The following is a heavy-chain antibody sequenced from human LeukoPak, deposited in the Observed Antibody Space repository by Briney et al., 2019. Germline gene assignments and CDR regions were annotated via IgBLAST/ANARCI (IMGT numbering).Heavy chain of an antibody. CDR3: ARGGTLEYFQY. J-gene: IGHJ1*01. Sequence: GGSLRLSCAASGFTFSSYEMNWVRQAPGKGLEWVSYVSSSGSTIYYADSVKGRFTISRDNAKNSLYLQMNSLRAEDTAVYYCARGGTLEYFQYWGQGTLVSVSS. V-gene: IGHV3-48*03. CDR1: GFTFSSYE. CDR2: VSSSGSTI.